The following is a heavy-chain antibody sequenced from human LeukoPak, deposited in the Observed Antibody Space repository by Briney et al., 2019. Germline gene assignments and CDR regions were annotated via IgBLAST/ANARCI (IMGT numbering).Heavy chain of an antibody. D-gene: IGHD1-26*01. CDR1: GYTFTGYY. Sequence: GASVKVSCKASGYTFTGYYMHWVRQPPGQGLEWMGWVNPNSGGTNYAQKFQGRVTMTRDTSISTAYMELSGLRSDDTAVYYCYSGSYYVGVRPMDVWGQGTTVTVSS. V-gene: IGHV1-2*02. J-gene: IGHJ6*02. CDR3: YSGSYYVGVRPMDV. CDR2: VNPNSGGT.